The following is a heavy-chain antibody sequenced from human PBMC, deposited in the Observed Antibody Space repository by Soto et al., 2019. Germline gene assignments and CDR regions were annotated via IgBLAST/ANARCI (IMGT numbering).Heavy chain of an antibody. Sequence: QVQLVESGGGLVKPGGSLRLSCAASGFTFSDYYMRWMRQAPEKGLEWVSYISSSGSTIYYADSVKGRFTISRDNAKNSLYLEMNSLRAEDTAVYYCASPTVTPNYGMDVWGQGTTVTVSS. V-gene: IGHV3-11*01. CDR2: ISSSGSTI. J-gene: IGHJ6*02. D-gene: IGHD4-17*01. CDR1: GFTFSDYY. CDR3: ASPTVTPNYGMDV.